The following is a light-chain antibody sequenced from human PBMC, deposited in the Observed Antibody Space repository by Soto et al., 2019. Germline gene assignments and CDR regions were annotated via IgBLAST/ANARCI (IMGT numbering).Light chain of an antibody. J-gene: IGLJ1*01. CDR3: CSYAGRDTLYV. V-gene: IGLV2-11*01. CDR1: STDVGGYNY. Sequence: QSVLNPPCSVSGAPGQSVTRSLPWNSTDVGGYNYVSWYQQHPGKVPKLMLYDVSKRPSGVPDRFSGSKSGNTASLTISGLQAEDEADYYCCSYAGRDTLYVFGSGTKVTVL. CDR2: DVS.